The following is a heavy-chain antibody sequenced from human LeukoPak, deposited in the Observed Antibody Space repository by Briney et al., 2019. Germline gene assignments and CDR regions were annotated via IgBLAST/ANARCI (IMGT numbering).Heavy chain of an antibody. Sequence: GGSLRLSCAASGFTFSSYAMSWVRQAPGKGLEWVSAISGGGGGTYYADSVKGRFTVSRDNSKNTLYLQMNSLRAEDTAVYYCAKGRYYFDYWGQGTLVTVSS. CDR3: AKGRYYFDY. V-gene: IGHV3-23*01. J-gene: IGHJ4*02. CDR2: ISGGGGGT. CDR1: GFTFSSYA. D-gene: IGHD3-16*01.